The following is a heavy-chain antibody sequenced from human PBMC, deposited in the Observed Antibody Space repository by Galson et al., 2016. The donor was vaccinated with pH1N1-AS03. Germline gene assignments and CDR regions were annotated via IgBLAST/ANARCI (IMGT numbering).Heavy chain of an antibody. V-gene: IGHV4-59*11. J-gene: IGHJ5*01. CDR3: ARDEGKLDYSWGHYRHNGWFDS. D-gene: IGHD3-16*01. CDR2: MYYSGRT. Sequence: SETLSLTCTVSNASIDRHYWSWIRQSPGKGLEWIGQMYYSGRTSFNPSLKNRVSIFMDTSNNQLSLELPSVTAADTAVYYCARDEGKLDYSWGHYRHNGWFDSWSQGILVTVSS. CDR1: NASIDRHY.